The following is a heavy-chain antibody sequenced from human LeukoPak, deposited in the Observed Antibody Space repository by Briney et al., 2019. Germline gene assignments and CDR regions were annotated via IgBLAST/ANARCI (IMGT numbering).Heavy chain of an antibody. J-gene: IGHJ4*02. CDR1: GSTFTGYY. CDR2: INPNSGGT. CDR3: ARPARRCSSTSCSPDY. V-gene: IGHV1-2*02. D-gene: IGHD2-2*01. Sequence: ASVKVSCKASGSTFTGYYMHWVRQAPGQGLEWMGWINPNSGGTNYAQKFQGRVTMTRDTSISTAYMELSRLRSDDTAVYYCARPARRCSSTSCSPDYWGQGTLVTVSS.